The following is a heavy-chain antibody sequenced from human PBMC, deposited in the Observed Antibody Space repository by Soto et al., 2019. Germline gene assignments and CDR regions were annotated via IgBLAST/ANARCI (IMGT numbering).Heavy chain of an antibody. J-gene: IGHJ4*02. CDR3: ATTGPY. V-gene: IGHV3-33*01. CDR1: GSTFSSYG. CDR2: IWFDGSNK. Sequence: PGGSLRLSCAASGSTFSSYGMHWVRQAPGKGLEWVAVIWFDGSNKFYADSVKGRFTISRDNSKNTVSLQMNSLRDEDSAAYYCATTGPYWGQGTLVTVS.